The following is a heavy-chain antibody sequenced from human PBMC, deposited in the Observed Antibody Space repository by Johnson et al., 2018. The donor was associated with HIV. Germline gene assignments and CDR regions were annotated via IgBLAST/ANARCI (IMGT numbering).Heavy chain of an antibody. CDR3: ANNLQQLATKDAFDI. CDR2: ISFSGG. Sequence: VQLVESGGGLVQPGGSLRLSCGASPFTFNSNATSWVRQAPVKGLDWVSLISFSGGKGRFTISRDNSKNTLYLQMNSLRAEDTAVYYCANNLQQLATKDAFDIWGQGTMVTVSS. V-gene: IGHV3-23*04. J-gene: IGHJ3*02. D-gene: IGHD6-13*01. CDR1: PFTFNSNA.